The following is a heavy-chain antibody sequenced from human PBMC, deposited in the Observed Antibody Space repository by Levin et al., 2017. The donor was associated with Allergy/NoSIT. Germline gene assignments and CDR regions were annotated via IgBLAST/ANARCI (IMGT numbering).Heavy chain of an antibody. CDR3: ARGPAISGVPYYYYGMDV. J-gene: IGHJ6*02. CDR2: INPNTGST. D-gene: IGHD2-2*01. Sequence: AASVKVSCKASGYTFTAYYIHWLRQAPGQGLEWMGWINPNTGSTNYAQSFQGRVTMTRDRSSSTAYMDLLISDDTAVFYCARGPAISGVPYYYYGMDVWGQGTTVTVSS. CDR1: GYTFTAYY. V-gene: IGHV1-2*02.